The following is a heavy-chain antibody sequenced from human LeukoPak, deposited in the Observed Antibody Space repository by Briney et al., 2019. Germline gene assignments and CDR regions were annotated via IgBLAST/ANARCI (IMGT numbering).Heavy chain of an antibody. V-gene: IGHV4-34*01. CDR2: INHSGST. J-gene: IGHJ4*02. CDR3: ARIRKTYYYDSSGYLLGDYFDY. CDR1: GGSFSGYY. Sequence: SETLSLTCAVYGGSFSGYYWRWIRQPPGKALEWLGEINHSGSTNYNPSLKSRVTISVDTSKNQFSLKLSSVTAADTAVYYCARIRKTYYYDSSGYLLGDYFDYWGQGTLVTVSS. D-gene: IGHD3-22*01.